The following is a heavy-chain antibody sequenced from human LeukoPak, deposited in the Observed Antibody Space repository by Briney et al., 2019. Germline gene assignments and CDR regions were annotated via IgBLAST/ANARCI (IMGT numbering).Heavy chain of an antibody. CDR2: IKEDGSRI. CDR3: VGSSGWLFDY. Sequence: GGSLRLSCAGTGFTFSNYWMNWVRQAPGKGLEWVANIKEDGSRINYVDSVKGRFTISRDNAKNSVYLQMDNLRAEDTAVYYCVGSSGWLFDYWGQGILVAVSS. D-gene: IGHD6-19*01. CDR1: GFTFSNYW. J-gene: IGHJ4*02. V-gene: IGHV3-7*01.